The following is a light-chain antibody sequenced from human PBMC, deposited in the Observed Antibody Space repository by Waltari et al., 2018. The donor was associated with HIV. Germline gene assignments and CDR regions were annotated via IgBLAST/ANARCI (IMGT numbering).Light chain of an antibody. CDR1: SSDVGAYDY. V-gene: IGLV2-11*01. Sequence: QSALTQPRSVSGSPGQSVTISCTGTSSDVGAYDYVSWYQQHPGKAPKLLSYDVSQRPSWVPDRFSVSKSGDTASLTISWLQGEDEAEYYCCSYAGAYTVILGGGTKLTVL. CDR3: CSYAGAYTVI. J-gene: IGLJ2*01. CDR2: DVS.